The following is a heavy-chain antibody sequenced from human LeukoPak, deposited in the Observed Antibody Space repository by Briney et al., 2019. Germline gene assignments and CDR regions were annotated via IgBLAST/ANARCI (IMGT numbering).Heavy chain of an antibody. Sequence: ASVKVSCKASGYTFTSYAMHRVRQAPGQRLEWMGWINAGNGNTKYSQKFQGRVTITRDTSASTAYMELSSLRSEDTAVYYCARPSYDFWSGYWGPLYYFDYWGQGTLVTVSS. D-gene: IGHD3-3*01. V-gene: IGHV1-3*01. CDR2: INAGNGNT. J-gene: IGHJ4*02. CDR3: ARPSYDFWSGYWGPLYYFDY. CDR1: GYTFTSYA.